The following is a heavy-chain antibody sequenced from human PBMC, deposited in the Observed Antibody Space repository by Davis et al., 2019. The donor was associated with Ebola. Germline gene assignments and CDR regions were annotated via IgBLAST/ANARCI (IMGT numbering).Heavy chain of an antibody. D-gene: IGHD1-14*01. J-gene: IGHJ6*02. CDR2: IRSKANSYAT. CDR1: RFTFSGSA. CDR3: TRVGNRNYYGMDV. Sequence: GESLKISCAASRFTFSGSAMHWVRQASGKGLEWVGRIRSKANSYATAYAASVKGRFTISRDDSKNTAYLQMNSLKTEDTAVYYCTRVGNRNYYGMDVWGQGTTVTVSS. V-gene: IGHV3-73*01.